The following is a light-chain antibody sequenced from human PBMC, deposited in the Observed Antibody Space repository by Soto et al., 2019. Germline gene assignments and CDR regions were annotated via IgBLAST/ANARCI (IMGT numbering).Light chain of an antibody. V-gene: IGKV3-20*01. Sequence: EIVLTQSPGTLSLSPGERATLSCRASHSGSSTYLAWYQQKPGQAPRLLIYGASSRATGIPDRFSGTGSGTDFTLTISRLEPEDFAVYYCQQYGSSPQTFGQGTKVEIK. CDR1: HSGSSTY. CDR2: GAS. J-gene: IGKJ1*01. CDR3: QQYGSSPQT.